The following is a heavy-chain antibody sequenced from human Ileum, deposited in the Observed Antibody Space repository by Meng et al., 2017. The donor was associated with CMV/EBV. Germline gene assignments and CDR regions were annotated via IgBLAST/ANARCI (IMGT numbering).Heavy chain of an antibody. CDR3: AKSRIVTGTNWN. Sequence: GESPKTPRAASGFTFSSFAMSWVRQAPGKGLEWVSAISGSGGGTYYADSVKGRFTISRDNSKNTLYLQMNSLRAEDTAVYYCAKSRIVTGTNWNWGQGTLVTVSS. V-gene: IGHV3-23*01. D-gene: IGHD1-7*01. J-gene: IGHJ4*02. CDR1: GFTFSSFA. CDR2: ISGSGGGT.